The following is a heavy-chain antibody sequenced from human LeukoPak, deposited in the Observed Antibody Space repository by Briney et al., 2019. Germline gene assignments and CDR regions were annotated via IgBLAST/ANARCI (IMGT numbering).Heavy chain of an antibody. CDR2: IRPDGDDK. CDR1: GFMFRDYW. Sequence: GGSLRLSCAVSGFMFRDYWMAWVRQAPGEGLEWVANIRPDGDDKYYVESVRGRFTISRDNAQNSLSLQTDSLRVEDSAVYHCGRWGITAALDRWGQGTLVSVSS. D-gene: IGHD2-2*01. CDR3: GRWGITAALDR. V-gene: IGHV3-7*01. J-gene: IGHJ5*02.